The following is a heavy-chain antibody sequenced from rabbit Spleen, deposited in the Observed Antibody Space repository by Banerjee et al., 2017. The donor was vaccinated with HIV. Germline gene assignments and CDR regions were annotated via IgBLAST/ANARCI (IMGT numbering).Heavy chain of an antibody. CDR1: GFSFSNNYY. CDR2: IYGGDGSST. D-gene: IGHD8-1*01. CDR3: ARGADTTYTNGMDL. Sequence: EESGGGLVKSGASLTLTCTASGFSFSNNYYMCWVRQAPGKGLEWIACIYGGDGSSTAYATWAKGRFTISKTSSTTVTLQMTSLTAADTATYFCARGADTTYTNGMDLWGPGTLVTVS. J-gene: IGHJ6*01. V-gene: IGHV1S40*01.